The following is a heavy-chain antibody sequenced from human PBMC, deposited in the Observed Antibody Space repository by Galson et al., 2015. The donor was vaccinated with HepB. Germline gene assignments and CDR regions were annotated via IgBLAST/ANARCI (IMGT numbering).Heavy chain of an antibody. J-gene: IGHJ4*02. CDR2: INTVSSYM. D-gene: IGHD6-13*01. Sequence: SLRLSCAASGFTFSSYSMNWVRQAPGKGLECISSINTVSSYMYYADSVKGRFTISRDNAKNSLYLQMNSLRAEDTAVYYCVRDNVAAAGIDFDYWGQGTLVTVSS. V-gene: IGHV3-21*01. CDR1: GFTFSSYS. CDR3: VRDNVAAAGIDFDY.